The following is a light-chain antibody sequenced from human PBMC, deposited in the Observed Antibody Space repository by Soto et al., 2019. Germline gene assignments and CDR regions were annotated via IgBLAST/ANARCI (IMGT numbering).Light chain of an antibody. V-gene: IGLV2-11*01. J-gene: IGLJ1*01. CDR2: DVS. CDR3: CSYAGRDTLYV. CDR1: STDVGGYNY. Sequence: QSALTQPRSVSGSPGQSVTISCTGTSTDVGGYNYVSWYQQHSGKVPKLMIYDVSKRPSVVPDRFSGSKSGNTASLTISGLQAEDEADYYCCSYAGRDTLYVFGSGTKLTVL.